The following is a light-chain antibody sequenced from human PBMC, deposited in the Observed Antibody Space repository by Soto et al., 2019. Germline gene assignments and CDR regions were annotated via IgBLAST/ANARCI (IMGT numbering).Light chain of an antibody. CDR2: GAS. CDR3: QQYGSSRT. CDR1: QSVSSSY. J-gene: IGKJ4*01. V-gene: IGKV3-20*01. Sequence: EIVLTQSPGTLSLSPGERATLSCRASQSVSSSYLAWYQQKPGQAPRLLIYGASSRANGIPDRFSGSGSGTDFTLTISRLEPEDFAVYYCQQYGSSRTFGGGTKVEIK.